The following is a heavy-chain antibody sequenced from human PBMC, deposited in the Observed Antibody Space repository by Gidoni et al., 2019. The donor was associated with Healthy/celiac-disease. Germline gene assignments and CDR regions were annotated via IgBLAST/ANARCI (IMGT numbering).Heavy chain of an antibody. Sequence: EVQLVESGGGLVKPGGSLSLSCAASGFTFSNAWMGWVRQAPGKGLEWVVRIKSKSEGGTTDYAAPVKGRFTISRDDSKNTLYLQMNSLKTEDTAVYYCTTAIVVVVAAEDAFDNWGQGTMVTVSS. CDR3: TTAIVVVVAAEDAFDN. V-gene: IGHV3-15*01. CDR1: GFTFSNAW. CDR2: IKSKSEGGTT. J-gene: IGHJ3*02. D-gene: IGHD2-15*01.